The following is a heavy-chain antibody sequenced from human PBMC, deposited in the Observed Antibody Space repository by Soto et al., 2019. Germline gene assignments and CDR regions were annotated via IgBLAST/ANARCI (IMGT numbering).Heavy chain of an antibody. CDR1: GFTFSSYA. CDR2: INSNGGST. Sequence: EVQLVESGGGLVQPGGSLRLSCAASGFTFSSYAMHWVRQAPGKGLEYVSTINSNGGSTYYANSVKGRFTISRDNSKNTLSLQMGSLRAEDMALYYCAREGGSYYFDYWGQGTLVTVSS. V-gene: IGHV3-64*01. D-gene: IGHD3-16*01. CDR3: AREGGSYYFDY. J-gene: IGHJ4*02.